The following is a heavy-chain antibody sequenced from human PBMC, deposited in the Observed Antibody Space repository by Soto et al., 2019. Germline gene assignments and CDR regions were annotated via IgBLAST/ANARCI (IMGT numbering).Heavy chain of an antibody. CDR2: INHSGST. Sequence: SETLSLTCAVYGGSFSGYYWSWIRQPPGKGLEWIGEINHSGSTNYNPSLKSRVTISVDTSKNQFSLKLSSVTAADTAVYYCARGGIAARNNDYWGQGTLVTVSS. V-gene: IGHV4-34*01. J-gene: IGHJ4*02. CDR1: GGSFSGYY. D-gene: IGHD6-6*01. CDR3: ARGGIAARNNDY.